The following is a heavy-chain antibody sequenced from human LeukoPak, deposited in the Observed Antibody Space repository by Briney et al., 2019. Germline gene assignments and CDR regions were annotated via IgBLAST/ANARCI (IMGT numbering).Heavy chain of an antibody. CDR2: ISGSGGST. Sequence: PGGSLRLSCADSGFTFSSYGMTWVRQAPGKGLEWVSTISGSGGSTYYADSVKGRFTISRDNAKNSLYLQMNSLRAEDTAVYYCAVYGSGFFPWGKGTTVTISS. D-gene: IGHD3-10*01. CDR1: GFTFSSYG. V-gene: IGHV3-23*01. J-gene: IGHJ6*04. CDR3: AVYGSGFFP.